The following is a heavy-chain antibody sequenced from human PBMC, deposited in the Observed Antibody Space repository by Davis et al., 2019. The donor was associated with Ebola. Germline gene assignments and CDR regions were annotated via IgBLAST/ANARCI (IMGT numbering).Heavy chain of an antibody. CDR1: GFTFSSYS. Sequence: GESLKISCAASGFTFSSYSMNWVHQAPGKGLEWVSSISSSSSYIYYADSVKGRFTISRDNAKNSLYLQMNSLRAEDTAVYYCARVAYDSGSYYYYYYYMDVWGKGTTVTVSS. CDR3: ARVAYDSGSYYYYYYYMDV. V-gene: IGHV3-21*04. CDR2: ISSSSSYI. D-gene: IGHD1-26*01. J-gene: IGHJ6*03.